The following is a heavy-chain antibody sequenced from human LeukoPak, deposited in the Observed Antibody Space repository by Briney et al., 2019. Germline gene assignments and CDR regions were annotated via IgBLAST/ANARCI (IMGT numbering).Heavy chain of an antibody. CDR3: ARDRGSTRRFDY. Sequence: ASVTVSCKASGYTFTIYGISWVRQAPGQGLERMGWISAYNGNTKYAQKLQGRVTMTTDTSTSTAYMELRSLRSDDTAVYYCARDRGSTRRFDYWGQGTLVTVSS. CDR1: GYTFTIYG. V-gene: IGHV1-18*01. D-gene: IGHD2-2*01. CDR2: ISAYNGNT. J-gene: IGHJ4*02.